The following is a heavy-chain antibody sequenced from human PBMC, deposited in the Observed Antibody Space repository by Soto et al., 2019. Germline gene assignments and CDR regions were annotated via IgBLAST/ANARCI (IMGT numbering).Heavy chain of an antibody. V-gene: IGHV3-21*01. CDR2: ISSTTNYI. J-gene: IGHJ4*02. Sequence: GGSLRLSCAASGFTFTRYSMNWVRQAPGKGLEWVSSISSTTNYIYYADSMRGRFTVSRDNAKNSVYLEMNSLSAEDTAVYYCARESEDLTSNFDYWGQGTLVTVSS. CDR3: ARESEDLTSNFDY. CDR1: GFTFTRYS.